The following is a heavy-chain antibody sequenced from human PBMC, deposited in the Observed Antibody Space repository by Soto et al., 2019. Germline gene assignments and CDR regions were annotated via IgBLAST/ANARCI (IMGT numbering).Heavy chain of an antibody. V-gene: IGHV3-21*01. CDR2: ISSTTNYI. J-gene: IGHJ4*02. Sequence: GGSLRLSCAASGFTFTRYSMNWVRQAPGKGLEWVSSISSTTNYIYYADSMRGRFTVSRDNAKNSVYLEMNSLSAEDTAVYYCARESEDLTSNFDYWGQGTLVTVSS. CDR3: ARESEDLTSNFDY. CDR1: GFTFTRYS.